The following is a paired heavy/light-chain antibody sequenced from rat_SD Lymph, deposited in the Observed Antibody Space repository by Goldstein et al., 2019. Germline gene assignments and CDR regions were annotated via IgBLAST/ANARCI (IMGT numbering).Heavy chain of an antibody. CDR1: GYTFTSYY. J-gene: IGHJ3*01. CDR3: ASRGAY. Sequence: QVQLQQSGAELVKPGSSVKMSCKASGYTFTSYYIYWIKQRPGQGLEWIGRIGPGSGDTNYNEKFKGKATFTVDKSSSTAYMQLSSLTPEDTAVYYCASRGAYWGQGTLVTVSS. V-gene: IGHV1-32*01. CDR2: IGPGSGDT.
Light chain of an antibody. CDR1: QSLVHSNGNTY. V-gene: IGKV1S23*01. Sequence: DVVLTQTPVAQPVTLGDQASISCRSSQSLVHSNGNTYLEWYLQKPGQSPQLLIYKVSNRFSGVPDRFIGSGSGSDFTLKISRVEPEDLGVYYCFQATHDPFTFGSGTKLEIK. CDR3: FQATHDPFT. CDR2: KVS. J-gene: IGKJ4*01.